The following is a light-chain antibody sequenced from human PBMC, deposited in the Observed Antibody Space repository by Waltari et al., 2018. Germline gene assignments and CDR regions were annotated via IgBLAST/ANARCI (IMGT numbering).Light chain of an antibody. Sequence: QSALTQPRSVSGSPGQSVTISCTGTSSDVGGYNYVSWYQQDPGKAPKLMTYDINKRPSGVPDRCSGSKSGNTASLTISGVQAEDEADYYCCSYVGPNTFWVFGGGTKLTVL. CDR1: SSDVGGYNY. CDR3: CSYVGPNTFWV. J-gene: IGLJ3*02. CDR2: DIN. V-gene: IGLV2-11*01.